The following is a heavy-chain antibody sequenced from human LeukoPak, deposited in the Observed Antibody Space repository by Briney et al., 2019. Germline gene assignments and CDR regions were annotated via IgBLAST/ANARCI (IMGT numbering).Heavy chain of an antibody. J-gene: IGHJ3*02. CDR2: IYYSGST. V-gene: IGHV4-39*01. CDR1: GGSISSSSYY. D-gene: IGHD2-15*01. Sequence: SETLSLTCTVSGGSISSSSYYWGWIRQPPGKGLEWIGSIYYSGSTYYNPSLKSRVTISVDTSKNQFSQKLSSVTAADTAVYYCARPSCSGGSCYAFDIWGQGTMVTVSS. CDR3: ARPSCSGGSCYAFDI.